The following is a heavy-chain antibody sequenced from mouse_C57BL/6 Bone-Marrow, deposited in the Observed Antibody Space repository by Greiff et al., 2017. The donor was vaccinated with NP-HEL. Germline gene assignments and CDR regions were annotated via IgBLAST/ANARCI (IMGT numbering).Heavy chain of an antibody. Sequence: VQRVESGAELARPGASVKMSCKASGYTFTSYTMHWVKQRPGQGLEWIGYINPSSGYTKYNQKFKDKVTLTADKSSSTAYMQLSSLTSEDSAVYYCASPYYGTPFDYWGQGTTLTVSS. V-gene: IGHV1-4*01. CDR1: GYTFTSYT. D-gene: IGHD1-1*01. CDR2: INPSSGYT. J-gene: IGHJ2*01. CDR3: ASPYYGTPFDY.